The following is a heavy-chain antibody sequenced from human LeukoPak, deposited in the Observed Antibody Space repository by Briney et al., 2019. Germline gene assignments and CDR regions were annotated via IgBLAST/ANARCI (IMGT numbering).Heavy chain of an antibody. CDR2: INHSGST. V-gene: IGHV4-34*01. D-gene: IGHD6-13*01. CDR1: GFTFSSYA. Sequence: GSLRLSCAASGFTFSSYAMSWIRQPPGKGLEWIGEINHSGSTNYNPSLKSRVTISVDTSKNQFSLKLSSATAADTAVYYCARVRIAAAGTKMDYLDYWGQGTLVTVSS. CDR3: ARVRIAAAGTKMDYLDY. J-gene: IGHJ4*02.